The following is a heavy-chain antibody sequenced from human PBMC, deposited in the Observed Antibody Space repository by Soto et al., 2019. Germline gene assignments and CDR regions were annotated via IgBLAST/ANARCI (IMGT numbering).Heavy chain of an antibody. D-gene: IGHD3-10*01. V-gene: IGHV4-34*01. Sequence: SATLSLTCAVYGGSFSGYYWSWIRQPPGKGLEWIGEINHSGSTNYNPSLKSRVTISVDTSKNQFSLKLSSVTAADTAVYYCARGLWVLSMVRAGGPMYYYYGMDVWGQGTTVTVSS. CDR1: GGSFSGYY. CDR2: INHSGST. CDR3: ARGLWVLSMVRAGGPMYYYYGMDV. J-gene: IGHJ6*02.